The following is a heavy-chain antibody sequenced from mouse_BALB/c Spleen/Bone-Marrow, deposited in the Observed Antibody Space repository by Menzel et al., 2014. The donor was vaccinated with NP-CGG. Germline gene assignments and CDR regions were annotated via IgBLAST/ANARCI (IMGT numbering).Heavy chain of an antibody. J-gene: IGHJ3*01. CDR3: ARLGYYGWFAY. Sequence: PTTAADFSRYWMSWVRQAPGKGLQWIGEINPESNTINYTPSLKGKFIISRDNAKNTLYLQMSKVRSEDTALYCCARLGYYGWFAYWGQGTLVTVSA. CDR2: INPESNTI. CDR1: AADFSRYW. V-gene: IGHV4-1*02. D-gene: IGHD2-3*01.